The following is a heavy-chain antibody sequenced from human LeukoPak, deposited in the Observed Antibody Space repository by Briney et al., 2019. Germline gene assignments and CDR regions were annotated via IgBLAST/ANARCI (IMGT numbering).Heavy chain of an antibody. CDR3: ARERGGYCSSSTCSKAFDI. CDR2: ISSNGSST. Sequence: GGSLRLSCAASGFTFSSYGMHWVRQAPGKGLEYVSGISSNGSSTYYANSVKDRFTVSRDNSKNTLYLQMGSLRGEDKAVYYCARERGGYCSSSTCSKAFDIWGQGTVVAVSS. D-gene: IGHD2-2*01. J-gene: IGHJ3*02. V-gene: IGHV3-64*01. CDR1: GFTFSSYG.